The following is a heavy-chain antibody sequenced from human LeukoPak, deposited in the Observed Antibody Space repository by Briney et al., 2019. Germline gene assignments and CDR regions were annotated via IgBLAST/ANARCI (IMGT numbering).Heavy chain of an antibody. Sequence: KSGGSLRLSCAASGFTFSNAWMSWVRQAPGKGRERVGRTKSKTDGGATDYAEPVKGRFTISRDDSRATLYLQMSSLKAEDTAVYYCTTERGRASWYEYYFDNWGQGTLVTVAS. J-gene: IGHJ4*02. CDR2: TKSKTDGGAT. CDR3: TTERGRASWYEYYFDN. V-gene: IGHV3-15*01. D-gene: IGHD6-13*01. CDR1: GFTFSNAW.